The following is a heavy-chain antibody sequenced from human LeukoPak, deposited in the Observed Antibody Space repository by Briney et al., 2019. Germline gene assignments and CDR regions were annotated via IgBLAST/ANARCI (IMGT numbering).Heavy chain of an antibody. CDR1: GFTFSDHY. D-gene: IGHD3-3*01. CDR3: AREPEHYDFWSGPAAFDI. V-gene: IGHV3-72*01. Sequence: GGSLRLSCAASGFTFSDHYMDWVRQAPGKGLEWVGRTRNKANSYTTEYAASVKGRFTISRDDSKNSLYLQMNSLKTEDTAVYYCAREPEHYDFWSGPAAFDIWGQGTMVTVSS. CDR2: TRNKANSYTT. J-gene: IGHJ3*02.